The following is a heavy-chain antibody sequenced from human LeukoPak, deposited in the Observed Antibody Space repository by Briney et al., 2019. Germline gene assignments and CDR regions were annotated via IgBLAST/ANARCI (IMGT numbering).Heavy chain of an antibody. J-gene: IGHJ5*02. V-gene: IGHV4-38-2*02. CDR2: IYHSGST. CDR3: ARDQVGATDWFDP. CDR1: GYSISSGYY. Sequence: SETLSLTCTVSGYSISSGYYWGWIRQPPGKGLEWIGSIYHSGSTYYNPSLRSRVTISVDTSKNQFSLKLSSVTAADTAVYYCARDQVGATDWFDPWGQGTLVTVSS. D-gene: IGHD1-26*01.